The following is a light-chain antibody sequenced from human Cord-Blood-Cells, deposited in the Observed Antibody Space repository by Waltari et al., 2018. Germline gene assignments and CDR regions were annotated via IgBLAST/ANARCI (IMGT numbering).Light chain of an antibody. Sequence: QSALTQPASVSGSPGQSITISCTGTSSDVGSYNLVSWYQQHPGKAPTPMIYEGSNRPSGVSNRFSGSKSGNTASLTISGLQAEDEADYYCCSYAGSSTPWVFGGGTKLTVL. CDR3: CSYAGSSTPWV. V-gene: IGLV2-23*01. CDR2: EGS. CDR1: SSDVGSYNL. J-gene: IGLJ3*02.